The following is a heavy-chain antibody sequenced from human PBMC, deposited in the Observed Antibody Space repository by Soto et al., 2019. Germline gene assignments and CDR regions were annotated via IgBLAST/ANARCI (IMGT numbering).Heavy chain of an antibody. Sequence: GGSLRLSCAASGFTFDDYAMHWVRQAPGKGLEWVSGISWNSGSIGNADSVKGRFTISRDNAKNSLYLQMNRLRAEDTALYYCAKGTSSTTVTTWFDYWGQGTLVTVSS. CDR2: ISWNSGSI. CDR3: AKGTSSTTVTTWFDY. D-gene: IGHD4-17*01. J-gene: IGHJ4*02. V-gene: IGHV3-9*01. CDR1: GFTFDDYA.